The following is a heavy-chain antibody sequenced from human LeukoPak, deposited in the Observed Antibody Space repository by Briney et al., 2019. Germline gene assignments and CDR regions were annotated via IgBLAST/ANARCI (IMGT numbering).Heavy chain of an antibody. Sequence: GGSLRLSCTASGFTFSSYWMSWVRQAPGKGLEWVANIKQDGSEKDYVDSVKGRFTISRDNPKNSLYLQMNSLRAEDTAVYYCARGLMVAGNGRDYWGQGTLVTVSS. D-gene: IGHD6-19*01. CDR3: ARGLMVAGNGRDY. CDR1: GFTFSSYW. V-gene: IGHV3-7*01. J-gene: IGHJ4*02. CDR2: IKQDGSEK.